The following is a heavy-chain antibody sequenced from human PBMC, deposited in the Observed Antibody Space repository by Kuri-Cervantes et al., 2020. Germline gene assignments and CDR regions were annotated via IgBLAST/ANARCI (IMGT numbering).Heavy chain of an antibody. CDR3: ASHIAVARMVDY. V-gene: IGHV3-74*01. CDR2: INSDGSST. J-gene: IGHJ4*02. D-gene: IGHD6-19*01. Sequence: GESLKISCSASGFAFSNYWMHWVRQAPGKGLVWVSRINSDGSSTRFADFVRGRFTISRDNAKNSLYLQMNSLRAEDTAVYYCASHIAVARMVDYWGQGTLVTVSS. CDR1: GFAFSNYW.